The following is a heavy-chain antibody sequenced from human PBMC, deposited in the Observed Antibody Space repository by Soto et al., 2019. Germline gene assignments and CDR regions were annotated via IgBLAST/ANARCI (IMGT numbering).Heavy chain of an antibody. J-gene: IGHJ6*02. CDR3: ARHVPAAGYYYGMDV. Sequence: QVQLVQSGAEVKKPGSSVKVSCKASGGTFSSYAISWVRQAPGQGLEWMGGIISIFGTANYAQKFQGRVTXXADEPTSTAYMEPSSLRSEDTAVYYCARHVPAAGYYYGMDVWGQGTTVTVSS. CDR2: IISIFGTA. D-gene: IGHD2-2*01. V-gene: IGHV1-69*12. CDR1: GGTFSSYA.